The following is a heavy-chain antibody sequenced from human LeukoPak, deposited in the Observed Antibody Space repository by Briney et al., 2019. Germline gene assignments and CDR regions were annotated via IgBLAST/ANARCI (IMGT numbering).Heavy chain of an antibody. V-gene: IGHV4-61*01. CDR1: GGSVRSGSYY. Sequence: SETLSLTCSVSGGSVRSGSYYCSWIRQPPGKGLEWIGYFHYSGSANYNPSLKSRVTISVDTSKNQSSLKVSSVTAADTAVYYCARRSSDGYYYYYMDVWGKGTTVTVSS. J-gene: IGHJ6*03. CDR2: FHYSGSA. D-gene: IGHD3-10*01. CDR3: ARRSSDGYYYYYMDV.